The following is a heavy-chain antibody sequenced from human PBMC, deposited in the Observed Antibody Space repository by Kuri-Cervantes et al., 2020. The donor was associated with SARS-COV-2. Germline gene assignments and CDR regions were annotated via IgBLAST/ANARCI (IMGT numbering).Heavy chain of an antibody. V-gene: IGHV3-30-3*01. CDR2: ISYDGTNK. D-gene: IGHD2-8*01. CDR3: ARPDCTINGVCFMDV. CDR1: GFIFSDYA. Sequence: GGSLRLSCEASGFIFSDYAIDWVRQAPGKGLEWVAIISYDGTNKFYADSVKGRFTISRDNSRNTLYLQMNSLRAEDTAVFYCARPDCTINGVCFMDVWGQGTTVTVSS. J-gene: IGHJ6*02.